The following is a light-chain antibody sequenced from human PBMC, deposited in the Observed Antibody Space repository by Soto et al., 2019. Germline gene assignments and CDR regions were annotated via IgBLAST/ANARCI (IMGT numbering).Light chain of an antibody. V-gene: IGLV2-14*01. J-gene: IGLJ1*01. CDR1: SSDVGRFNF. Sequence: QSVLTQPASVSGSPGQSITISCTGTSSDVGRFNFVSWFQQHPGKAPKLLIYEVTKRPSGVSNRFSGSKSGNTASLTISGLQTEDEADYYCSSYTTRSTYFFGTGTKLTVL. CDR3: SSYTTRSTYF. CDR2: EVT.